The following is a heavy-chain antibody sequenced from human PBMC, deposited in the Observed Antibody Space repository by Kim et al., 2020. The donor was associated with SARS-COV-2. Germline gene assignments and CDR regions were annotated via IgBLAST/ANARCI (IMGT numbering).Heavy chain of an antibody. Sequence: YYADSVEGRVTMSRDNSKNPLFLQLSSLRAEDTAVYYCAKQLWHYYYGMDVWGQGTTVTVSS. V-gene: IGHV3-30*02. J-gene: IGHJ6*02. CDR3: AKQLWHYYYGMDV. D-gene: IGHD3-16*01.